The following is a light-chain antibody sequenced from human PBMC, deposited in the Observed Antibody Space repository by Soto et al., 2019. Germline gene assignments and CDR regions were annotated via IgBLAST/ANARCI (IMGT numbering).Light chain of an antibody. CDR1: QSVSSN. CDR3: QQHDKWPFT. CDR2: GAS. J-gene: IGKJ2*01. V-gene: IGKV3-15*01. Sequence: EIVMTQSPATLSVSPGERATLSCRASQSVSSNLAWYQQKPGQAPRLLIYGASTRATGIPARLSGSGSGKEFTLTSSSLQSADFAVYYCQQHDKWPFTFGQGTKLDIK.